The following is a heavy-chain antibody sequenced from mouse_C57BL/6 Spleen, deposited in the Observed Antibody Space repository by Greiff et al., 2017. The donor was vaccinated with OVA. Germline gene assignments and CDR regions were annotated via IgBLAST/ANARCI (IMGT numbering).Heavy chain of an antibody. CDR3: ARDYGSSQAWFAY. V-gene: IGHV1-76*01. CDR1: GYTFTDYY. CDR2: IYPGSGNT. D-gene: IGHD1-1*01. J-gene: IGHJ3*01. Sequence: VQLQQSGAELVRPGASVKLSCKASGYTFTDYYINWVKQRPGQGLEWIARIYPGSGNTYYNEKFKGKATLTAEKSSSTAYMQLSSLTSEDSAVYFCARDYGSSQAWFAYWGQGTLVTVSA.